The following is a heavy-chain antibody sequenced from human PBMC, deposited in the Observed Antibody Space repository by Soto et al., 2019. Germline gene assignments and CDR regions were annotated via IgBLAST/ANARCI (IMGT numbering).Heavy chain of an antibody. Sequence: QVQLVPSGAEVKKPGASVKVSCKASGYTFTSYAMHWVRQAPGQRLEWMGWINAGNGNTKYSQKFQGRVTITRDTSASTAYMKLSSLGSEDTALYYCARALYSSSSGWFDPWGQGTLVNVSS. V-gene: IGHV1-3*01. CDR3: ARALYSSSSGWFDP. J-gene: IGHJ5*02. CDR2: INAGNGNT. D-gene: IGHD6-6*01. CDR1: GYTFTSYA.